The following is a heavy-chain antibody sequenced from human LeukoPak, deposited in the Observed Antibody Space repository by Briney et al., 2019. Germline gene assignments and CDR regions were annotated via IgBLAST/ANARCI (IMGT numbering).Heavy chain of an antibody. D-gene: IGHD3-10*01. J-gene: IGHJ4*02. CDR1: GYTFTNYW. CDR3: ARRSGSYYYFDY. V-gene: IGHV5-51*01. CDR2: IYPGDSDT. Sequence: GESLKISCKVSGYTFTNYWIGWVRQMPGEGLEWMGIIYPGDSDTRYSPSFQGQVTISADKSINTAYLQWSSLKASDTAMYYCARRSGSYYYFDYWGLGTLVTVSA.